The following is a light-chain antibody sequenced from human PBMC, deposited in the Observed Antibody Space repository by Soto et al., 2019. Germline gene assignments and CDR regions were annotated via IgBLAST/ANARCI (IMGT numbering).Light chain of an antibody. CDR2: DAS. Sequence: DIQKTQTPSILSASVGARVPITCRASQSISSWLAWYQQKPGKAPNLLIYDASSLESGVPSRFSGSGSGTEFTLTISSLQPDDFATYYCQQSYSTPRTFGQGTRLEIK. J-gene: IGKJ5*01. V-gene: IGKV1-5*01. CDR1: QSISSW. CDR3: QQSYSTPRT.